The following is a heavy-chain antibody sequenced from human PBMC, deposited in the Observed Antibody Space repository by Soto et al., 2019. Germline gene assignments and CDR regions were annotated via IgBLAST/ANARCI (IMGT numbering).Heavy chain of an antibody. CDR3: AKVPYGSGWYYFDY. V-gene: IGHV3-23*01. J-gene: IGHJ4*02. D-gene: IGHD6-19*01. CDR2: TSGSGGRT. CDR1: GFTFSSYA. Sequence: EVQLLESGGGLVQPGGSLRLSCAASGFTFSSYAMSWVRQAPGKGLEWVSATSGSGGRTYYADSVKGRFTISRDNSKNTLYLQMNSLRAEDTAVYYCAKVPYGSGWYYFDYWGQGTLVTVSS.